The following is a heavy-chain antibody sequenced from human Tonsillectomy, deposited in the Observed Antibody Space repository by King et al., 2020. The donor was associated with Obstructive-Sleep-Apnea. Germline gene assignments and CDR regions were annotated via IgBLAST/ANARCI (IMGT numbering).Heavy chain of an antibody. V-gene: IGHV4-59*08. CDR3: ARHYGSGTYPLDY. D-gene: IGHD3-10*01. Sequence: PLQESGPGLVKPSETLSLTCTVSGGSITGYYWSWIREPPGKGLEWIGFIRYSGNTKYNPSLESRVTMSVDTSKKQFSLKLSSVTAADTAVYYCARHYGSGTYPLDYWGQGTLVTVSS. CDR1: GGSITGYY. CDR2: IRYSGNT. J-gene: IGHJ4*02.